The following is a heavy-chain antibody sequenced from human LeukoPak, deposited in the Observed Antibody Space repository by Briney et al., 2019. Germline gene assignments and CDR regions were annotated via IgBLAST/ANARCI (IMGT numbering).Heavy chain of an antibody. D-gene: IGHD2/OR15-2a*01. CDR1: GFTFSSYS. V-gene: IGHV3-21*01. CDR3: GKDPIGPWGMDV. J-gene: IGHJ6*02. CDR2: ISSSSSYI. Sequence: GGSLRLSCAASGFTFSSYSMNWVRQAPGKGLEWVSSISSSSSYIYYADSVKGRFTISRDNAKNSLYLQMNSLRAEDTAVYYCGKDPIGPWGMDVWGQGTTVTVSS.